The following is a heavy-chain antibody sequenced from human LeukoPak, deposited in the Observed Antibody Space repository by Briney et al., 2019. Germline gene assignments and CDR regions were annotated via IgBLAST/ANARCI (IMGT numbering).Heavy chain of an antibody. Sequence: SQTLSLTCTVSGGSISSGGYYWSWIRQHPGKGLEWIGYIYYSGSTYYNPSLKSRVTISVDTSKNQFPLKLSSVTAADTAVYYCARAPLGYCSGGSCPDAFDIWGQGTMVTVSS. D-gene: IGHD2-15*01. CDR1: GGSISSGGYY. V-gene: IGHV4-31*03. J-gene: IGHJ3*02. CDR3: ARAPLGYCSGGSCPDAFDI. CDR2: IYYSGST.